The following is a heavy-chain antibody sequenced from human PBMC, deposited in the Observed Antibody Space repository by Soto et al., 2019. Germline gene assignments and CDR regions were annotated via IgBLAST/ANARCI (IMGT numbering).Heavy chain of an antibody. CDR1: GFTFDDYA. V-gene: IGHV3-9*01. CDR3: AKGGVVVAATGDEDFDY. J-gene: IGHJ4*02. CDR2: ISWNSGSI. D-gene: IGHD2-15*01. Sequence: GGSLRLSCAASGFTFDDYAMHWVRQAPGKGLEWVSGISWNSGSIGYADSVKGRFTISRDNAKNSLYLQMNSLRAEDTALYYCAKGGVVVAATGDEDFDYWGQGTLVTVSS.